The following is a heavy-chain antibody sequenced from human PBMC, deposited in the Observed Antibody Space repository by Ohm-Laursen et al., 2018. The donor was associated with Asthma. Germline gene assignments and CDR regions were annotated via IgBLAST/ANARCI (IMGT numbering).Heavy chain of an antibody. Sequence: SLRLSCAASGFTFRSYAMHWVRQAPGKGLEWVAVGGSYYDGGLKYYADSVNGRFTVSRDDSKNTLYLQMNSLRPDDTAVYYCVRAHSGSYSYAFDIWGQGTVVTVSS. CDR2: GGSYYDGGLK. D-gene: IGHD1-26*01. J-gene: IGHJ3*02. CDR1: GFTFRSYA. V-gene: IGHV3-30-3*01. CDR3: VRAHSGSYSYAFDI.